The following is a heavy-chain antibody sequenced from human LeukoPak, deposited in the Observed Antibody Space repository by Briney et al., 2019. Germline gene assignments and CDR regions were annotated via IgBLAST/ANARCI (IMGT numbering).Heavy chain of an antibody. Sequence: PGGSLRLSCAASGFTFSSYGMHWVRQAPGKGLEWVAVISYDGSNKYYADSVKGRFTISRDNSKNTLYLQMNSLRAEDTAVYYCAKDPGTEWGQGTLVTVSS. J-gene: IGHJ4*02. CDR3: AKDPGTE. V-gene: IGHV3-30*18. CDR2: ISYDGSNK. D-gene: IGHD3-10*01. CDR1: GFTFSSYG.